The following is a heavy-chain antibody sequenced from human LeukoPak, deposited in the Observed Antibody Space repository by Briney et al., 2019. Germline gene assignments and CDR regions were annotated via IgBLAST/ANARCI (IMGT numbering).Heavy chain of an antibody. Sequence: GGSLRLSCAASGFTFSGYWMHWVRQAPGKGLVWLSRINGDGYSISYADSVEGRFTISRVNAKKMLYLQMNSLRAEDTAMYYCARGEAVAGNDHWGQGIRVAVSS. CDR1: GFTFSGYW. CDR2: INGDGYSI. D-gene: IGHD6-19*01. V-gene: IGHV3-74*01. J-gene: IGHJ4*02. CDR3: ARGEAVAGNDH.